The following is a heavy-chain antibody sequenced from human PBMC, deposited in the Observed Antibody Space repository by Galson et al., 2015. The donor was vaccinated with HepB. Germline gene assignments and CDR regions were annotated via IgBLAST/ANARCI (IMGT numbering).Heavy chain of an antibody. V-gene: IGHV4-39*07. CDR3: ARDGALGSWVFDH. J-gene: IGHJ4*02. Sequence: SETLSLTCTVSGGSISSSSYYWGWIRQPPGTGLEWIGSIYHSGSTNYNPSLKSRVTISVDTPKNQFSLKLSSVTAADTAVYYCARDGALGSWVFDHWGQGTLVTVSS. D-gene: IGHD6-13*01. CDR1: GGSISSSSYY. CDR2: IYHSGST.